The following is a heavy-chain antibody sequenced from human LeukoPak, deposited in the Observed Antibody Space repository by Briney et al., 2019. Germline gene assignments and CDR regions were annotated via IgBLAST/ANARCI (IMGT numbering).Heavy chain of an antibody. J-gene: IGHJ4*02. V-gene: IGHV1-69*13. CDR2: IIPIFGTA. Sequence: SVKVSCKASGGTFSSYAISWVRQAPGQGLEWMGGIIPIFGTANYAQKFQGRVTITADESTSTAYMELSSLRSEDTAVYYCARDRYCSGGSCYQRFDYWGQGTLVTVSS. CDR1: GGTFSSYA. D-gene: IGHD2-15*01. CDR3: ARDRYCSGGSCYQRFDY.